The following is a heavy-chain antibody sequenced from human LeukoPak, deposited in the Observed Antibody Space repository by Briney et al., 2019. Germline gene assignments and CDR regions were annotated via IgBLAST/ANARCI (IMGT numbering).Heavy chain of an antibody. D-gene: IGHD1-26*01. V-gene: IGHV3-11*01. Sequence: GGSLRLSCAASGFRFSDFGMHWVRQAPGKGLEWVSYISSSGSTIYYADSVKGRFTISRDNAKNSLYLQMSSLRAEDTAVYYCARVSSGATYAFDIWGQGTMVTVSS. J-gene: IGHJ3*02. CDR2: ISSSGSTI. CDR1: GFRFSDFG. CDR3: ARVSSGATYAFDI.